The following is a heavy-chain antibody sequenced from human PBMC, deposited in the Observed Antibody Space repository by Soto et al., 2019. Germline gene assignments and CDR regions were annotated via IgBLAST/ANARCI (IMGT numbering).Heavy chain of an antibody. J-gene: IGHJ4*02. D-gene: IGHD6-13*01. Sequence: EVQLLESGGGLVQPGGSLRLSCVASGFSFSSYAMSWVRQAPGKGLEWVSSISPGGGSTYYADSVKGRFTISRDNSKNTLFLKINSLRAEDTAVYYCAKRLIYNSNWFYLEYWGQGALVTVSS. CDR2: ISPGGGST. V-gene: IGHV3-23*01. CDR3: AKRLIYNSNWFYLEY. CDR1: GFSFSSYA.